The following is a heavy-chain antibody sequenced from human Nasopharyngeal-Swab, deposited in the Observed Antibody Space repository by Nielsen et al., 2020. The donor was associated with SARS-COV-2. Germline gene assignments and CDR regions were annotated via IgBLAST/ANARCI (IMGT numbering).Heavy chain of an antibody. CDR2: ISYDGNNK. Sequence: GESLKISCAASGFTFTNYAIHWVRQAPVKGLEWVALISYDGNNKYYADSVKGRFTISRDNSKNTLYLQMNSLRTEDTAVYFCARVDFWSGYFPNWFDPWGQGTLVTVSS. J-gene: IGHJ5*02. CDR3: ARVDFWSGYFPNWFDP. V-gene: IGHV3-30*04. CDR1: GFTFTNYA. D-gene: IGHD3-3*01.